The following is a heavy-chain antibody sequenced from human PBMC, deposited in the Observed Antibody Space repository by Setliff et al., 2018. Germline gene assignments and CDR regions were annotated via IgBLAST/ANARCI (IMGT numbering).Heavy chain of an antibody. Sequence: SETLSLTCTVSGGSISSYYWRWIRQPPGKGLEWIGYIYSSGSTNYNPSLKSRVTISVDTSKNQLSLKLSSVTAADTAVYYCARDQGYCGSASCYAQLWFDPGGQGTLVTVSS. CDR3: ARDQGYCGSASCYAQLWFDP. CDR2: IYSSGST. J-gene: IGHJ5*02. D-gene: IGHD2-2*01. V-gene: IGHV4-4*08. CDR1: GGSISSYY.